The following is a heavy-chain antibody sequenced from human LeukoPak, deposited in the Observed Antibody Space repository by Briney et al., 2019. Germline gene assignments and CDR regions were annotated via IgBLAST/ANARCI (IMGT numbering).Heavy chain of an antibody. Sequence: SETLSLPCTVSGGSISSGSYYWSWIRQPAGKGLEWIGRIYSSGSTNYNPSLKSRVTISVDTSKNQFSLKLSSVTAADTAVYYCARDSAAAQTTDYWGQGTLVTVSS. V-gene: IGHV4-61*02. CDR1: GGSISSGSYY. CDR2: IYSSGST. CDR3: ARDSAAAQTTDY. J-gene: IGHJ4*02. D-gene: IGHD6-13*01.